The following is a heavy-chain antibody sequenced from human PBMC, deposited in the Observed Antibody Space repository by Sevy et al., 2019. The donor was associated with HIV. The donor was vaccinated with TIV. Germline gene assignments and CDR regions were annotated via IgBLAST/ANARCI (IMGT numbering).Heavy chain of an antibody. CDR1: GFTFSSYA. J-gene: IGHJ3*02. Sequence: GGSLRLSCLASGFTFSSYAMHWVRQAPGKGLEYVSAISSNGGSTYYADSVKGRFTISRDNSKNTLYLQMSSLRAEDTAVYYCVKGYYYDSSGYNLWAFDIWGQGTMVTVSS. CDR2: ISSNGGST. CDR3: VKGYYYDSSGYNLWAFDI. D-gene: IGHD3-22*01. V-gene: IGHV3-64D*06.